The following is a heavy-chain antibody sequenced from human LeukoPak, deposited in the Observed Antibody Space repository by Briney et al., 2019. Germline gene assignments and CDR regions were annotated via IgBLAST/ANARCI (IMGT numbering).Heavy chain of an antibody. CDR3: ARGGDVVPAAMPHFDY. D-gene: IGHD2-2*01. CDR2: IHYSGST. Sequence: SETLSLTCTVSGGSISGYYWSWIRQPPGKGLEWIGYIHYSGSTKYNPSLKSRVTISVDTSKNQFSLKLSSVTAADTAVYYCARGGDVVPAAMPHFDYWGQGTLVTVSS. V-gene: IGHV4-59*01. J-gene: IGHJ4*02. CDR1: GGSISGYY.